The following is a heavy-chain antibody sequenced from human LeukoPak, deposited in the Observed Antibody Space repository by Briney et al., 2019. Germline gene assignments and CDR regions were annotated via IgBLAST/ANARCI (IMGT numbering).Heavy chain of an antibody. V-gene: IGHV3-23*01. D-gene: IGHD2-2*02. Sequence: GGSLRFSCAASGFTFSSYAMSWVRQAPGKGLEWVSAISGSGGSTYYADSVKGRFTISRDNSKNTLYLQMNSLRAEDTAVYYCAKGSDQLLYFNWFDPWGQGTLVTVSS. J-gene: IGHJ5*02. CDR1: GFTFSSYA. CDR2: ISGSGGST. CDR3: AKGSDQLLYFNWFDP.